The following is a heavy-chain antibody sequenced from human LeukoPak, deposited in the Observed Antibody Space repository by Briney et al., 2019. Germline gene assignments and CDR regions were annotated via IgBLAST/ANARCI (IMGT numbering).Heavy chain of an antibody. Sequence: SVKGSCKASGGSFSSYAISWVRQAPGEGLEWRGRIIPSLGISNYAQKFQGRVTLTADKSTSTADPELSRLRYEDTGVYYCATEWYYYDSSGYFDYWGQGTLVTVSS. CDR1: GGSFSSYA. CDR3: ATEWYYYDSSGYFDY. V-gene: IGHV1-69*04. D-gene: IGHD3-22*01. J-gene: IGHJ4*02. CDR2: IIPSLGIS.